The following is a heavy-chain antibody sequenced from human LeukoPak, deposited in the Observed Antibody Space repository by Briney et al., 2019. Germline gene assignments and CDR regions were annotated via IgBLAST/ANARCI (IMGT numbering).Heavy chain of an antibody. CDR2: IYSDGSNK. D-gene: IGHD6-19*01. V-gene: IGHV3-33*08. CDR3: ARDGNGWGFDN. J-gene: IGHJ4*02. Sequence: GRSLRLSCAASGFTLSSYAMTWVRQAPGKGLEWVALIYSDGSNKYYADSVKGRFTISRDNSKNTVYLQMDSLRAEDTAVYSCARDGNGWGFDNWGQGTLVTVSS. CDR1: GFTLSSYA.